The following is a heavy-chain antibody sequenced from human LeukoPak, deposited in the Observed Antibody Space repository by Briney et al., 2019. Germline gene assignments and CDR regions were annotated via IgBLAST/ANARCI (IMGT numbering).Heavy chain of an antibody. CDR2: ISSSSTTI. CDR1: GFTFSSYS. D-gene: IGHD6-13*01. CDR3: ARVEQKPRAVCGMDV. J-gene: IGHJ6*02. V-gene: IGHV3-48*02. Sequence: PGVSLRLSCAASGFTFSSYSMNWVRQAPGKGLEGGSYISSSSTTIYYADSVKGRFTISRDNAKNSLYLQMHSLRDEDTAMYYCARVEQKPRAVCGMDVWGQGTTVTVSS.